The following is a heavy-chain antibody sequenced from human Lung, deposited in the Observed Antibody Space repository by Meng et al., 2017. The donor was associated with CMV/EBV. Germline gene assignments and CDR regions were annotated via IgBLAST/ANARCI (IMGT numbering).Heavy chain of an antibody. CDR2: ISGSGGST. V-gene: IGHV3-23*01. Sequence: SCAASGFTFSSYAMRWVRQAPGKGLEWVSAISGSGGSTYYADSVKGRFTISRDNSKNTLYLQMNSLRAEDTAVYYCARSANYDPFDYWGQGTTVTVSS. CDR3: ARSANYDPFDY. D-gene: IGHD3-22*01. J-gene: IGHJ4*02. CDR1: GFTFSSYA.